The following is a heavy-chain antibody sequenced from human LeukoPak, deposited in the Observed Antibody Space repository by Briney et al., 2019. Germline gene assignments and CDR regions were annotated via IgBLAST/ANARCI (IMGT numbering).Heavy chain of an antibody. Sequence: GGSLRLSCAASGFTFSSYAMSWVRQAPGKGLEWVANMNQDGSAKGYVDSVKGRFTISRDNARNSLYLQMSSLRPEDTAVYYCGTYTHWVAGDVWGQGTTVTVSS. J-gene: IGHJ6*02. CDR2: MNQDGSAK. CDR1: GFTFSSYA. CDR3: GTYTHWVAGDV. V-gene: IGHV3-7*01. D-gene: IGHD3-16*01.